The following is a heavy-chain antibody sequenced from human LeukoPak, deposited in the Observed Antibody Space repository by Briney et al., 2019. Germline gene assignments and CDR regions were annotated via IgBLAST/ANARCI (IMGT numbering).Heavy chain of an antibody. J-gene: IGHJ2*01. V-gene: IGHV3-48*01. CDR1: GFTFSSYS. D-gene: IGHD6-19*01. CDR2: ISSSSSTI. CDR3: ARQPEYSSGWYRGAWYFDL. Sequence: GGSLRLSCAASGFTFSSYSMNWVRQAPGKGLEWVSYISSSSSTIYYADSVKGRFTISRDNAKNSLYLQMNSLRAKDTAVYYCARQPEYSSGWYRGAWYFDLWGRGTLVTVSS.